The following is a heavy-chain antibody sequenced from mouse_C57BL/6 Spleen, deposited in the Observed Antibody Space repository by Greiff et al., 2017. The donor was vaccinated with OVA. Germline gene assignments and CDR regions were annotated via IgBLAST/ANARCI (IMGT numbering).Heavy chain of an antibody. CDR3: ARPGDGYYVDFDV. CDR2: ISSGSSTI. D-gene: IGHD2-3*01. Sequence: DVMLVESGGGLVKPGGSLKLSCAASGFTFSDYGMHWVRQAPEKGLEWVAYISSGSSTIYYADTVKGRFTISRDNAKNTLFLQMTSLRSEDTAMYYCARPGDGYYVDFDVWGTGTTVTVSS. CDR1: GFTFSDYG. V-gene: IGHV5-17*01. J-gene: IGHJ1*03.